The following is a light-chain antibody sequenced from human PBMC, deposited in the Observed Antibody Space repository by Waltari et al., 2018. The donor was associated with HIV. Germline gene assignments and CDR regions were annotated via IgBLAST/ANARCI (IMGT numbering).Light chain of an antibody. V-gene: IGKV1-39*01. CDR2: TAS. J-gene: IGKJ4*01. Sequence: DIQMTQSPSSLSASVGDRVTVSCRANQNISSYLIWYQQRPAQAPRLLIYTASTLQRGVPSRFSGSGSGTDFTLSITSLQPEDFATYYCQQSYSTPLTFGGGTRVEIK. CDR1: QNISSY. CDR3: QQSYSTPLT.